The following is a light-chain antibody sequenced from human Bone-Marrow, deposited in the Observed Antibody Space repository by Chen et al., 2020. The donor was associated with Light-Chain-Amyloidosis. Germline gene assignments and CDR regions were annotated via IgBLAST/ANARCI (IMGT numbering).Light chain of an antibody. J-gene: IGLJ2*01. CDR1: DLPTKY. CDR3: QSADSSGTYEVI. CDR2: RDT. Sequence: SYELTQPPSVPGSTGPTARITCSGDDLPTKYAYWYQQKPGQAPVLVIHRDTERPSGISERFSGSSSGTKATLTISGVQAEDEADYHCQSADSSGTYEVIFGGGTKLTVL. V-gene: IGLV3-25*03.